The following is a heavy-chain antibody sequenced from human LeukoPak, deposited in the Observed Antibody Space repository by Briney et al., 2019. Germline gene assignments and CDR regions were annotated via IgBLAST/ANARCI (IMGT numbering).Heavy chain of an antibody. J-gene: IGHJ5*02. V-gene: IGHV1-46*01. CDR3: ARGGGSGILTTGAHKYNWFDP. Sequence: ASVKVSCKASGYTFTSYYMHWVRQAPGQGLEWMGIINPSGGSTSYAQKFQGRVTMTRDTSTSTVYMELSSLRSEDTAVYYCARGGGSGILTTGAHKYNWFDPWGQGTLVTVSS. D-gene: IGHD3-10*01. CDR1: GYTFTSYY. CDR2: INPSGGST.